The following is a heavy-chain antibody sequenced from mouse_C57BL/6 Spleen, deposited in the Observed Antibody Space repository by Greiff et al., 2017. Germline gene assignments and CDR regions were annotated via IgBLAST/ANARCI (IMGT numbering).Heavy chain of an antibody. CDR2: IYPGSGNT. CDR3: AFYDGYYYFDY. Sequence: QVQLQQSGAELVRPGASVKLSCKASGYTFTDYYINWVKQRPGQGLEWIARIYPGSGNTYYNEKFKGKATLTAEKSSSTAYMQLSILTSEDSAVYFCAFYDGYYYFDYWGQGTTLTVSS. J-gene: IGHJ2*01. V-gene: IGHV1-76*01. D-gene: IGHD2-3*01. CDR1: GYTFTDYY.